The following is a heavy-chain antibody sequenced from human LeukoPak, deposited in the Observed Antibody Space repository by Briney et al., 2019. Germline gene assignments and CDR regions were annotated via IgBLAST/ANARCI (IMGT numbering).Heavy chain of an antibody. Sequence: ASVKVSXKASGYTFTSYDINWVRQATGQGLEWMGWMNPNSGNTGYAQKFQGRVTMTRNTSISTAYMELSSLRSEDTAVYYCARVGYDILTGPEDYFDYWGQGTLVTVSS. V-gene: IGHV1-8*01. J-gene: IGHJ4*02. CDR2: MNPNSGNT. D-gene: IGHD3-9*01. CDR3: ARVGYDILTGPEDYFDY. CDR1: GYTFTSYD.